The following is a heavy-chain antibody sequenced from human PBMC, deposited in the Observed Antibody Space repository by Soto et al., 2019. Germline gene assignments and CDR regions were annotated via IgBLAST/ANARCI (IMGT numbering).Heavy chain of an antibody. CDR2: ISSSSSTI. CDR3: ARDGFGMGWEPPYYYYYYGMDV. J-gene: IGHJ6*02. D-gene: IGHD1-26*01. CDR1: GFTFSSYS. Sequence: GGTLRLSCAASGFTFSSYSMNWVRQAPGKGLEWVSYISSSSSTIYYADSVKGRFTISRDNAKNSLYLQMNSRRSEDTAVYYCARDGFGMGWEPPYYYYYYGMDVWGQGTTVTVSS. V-gene: IGHV3-48*04.